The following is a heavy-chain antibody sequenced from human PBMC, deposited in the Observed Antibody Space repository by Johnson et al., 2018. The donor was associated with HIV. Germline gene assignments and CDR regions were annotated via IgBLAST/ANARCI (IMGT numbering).Heavy chain of an antibody. CDR1: GFTFNNYG. V-gene: IGHV3-30*18. D-gene: IGHD2-21*01. CDR2: ISYDGKNK. CDR3: AKGPQGIATPDAFDI. J-gene: IGHJ3*02. Sequence: QVQLVESGGGVVQPGRSLRLSCAASGFTFNNYGMHWVRQAPGKGLEWVAVISYDGKNKYFGDSVKGRFTISRDNSKNTLYLHMNSLRVEDTAVYYCAKGPQGIATPDAFDIWGQGTMVTVSS.